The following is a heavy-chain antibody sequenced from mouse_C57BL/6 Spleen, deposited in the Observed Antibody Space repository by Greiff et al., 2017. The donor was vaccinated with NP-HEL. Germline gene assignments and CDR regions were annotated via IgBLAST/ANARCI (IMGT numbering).Heavy chain of an antibody. Sequence: QVQLQQPGAELVKPGASVKMSCKASGYTFTSYWITWVKQRPGQGLEWIGDIYPGSGSTNYNEKFKGKATLTADKSSSTAYMELRSLTSEDSAVYFCARSTYGSSYDYAMDYWGQGTSVTVSS. D-gene: IGHD1-1*01. CDR1: GYTFTSYW. V-gene: IGHV1-55*01. J-gene: IGHJ4*01. CDR2: IYPGSGST. CDR3: ARSTYGSSYDYAMDY.